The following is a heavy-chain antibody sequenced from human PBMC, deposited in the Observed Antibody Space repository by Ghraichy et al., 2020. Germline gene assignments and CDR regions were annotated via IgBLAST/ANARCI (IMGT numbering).Heavy chain of an antibody. CDR1: GFTFVNYA. CDR3: AKDKGAVGGFDV. D-gene: IGHD2-15*01. J-gene: IGHJ6*01. V-gene: IGHV3-23*01. Sequence: GGSLRLSCAASGFTFVNYAMIWVRQAPGRGLEYVSVITGSGGSTYYADSVKGRVTISRDNSKNTLFLQMNSLRVEDTAVYYCAKDKGAVGGFDVWGDGATVTVSS. CDR2: ITGSGGST.